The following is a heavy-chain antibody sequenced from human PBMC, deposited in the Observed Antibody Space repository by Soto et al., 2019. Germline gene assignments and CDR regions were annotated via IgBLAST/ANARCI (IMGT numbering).Heavy chain of an antibody. CDR2: IMRILGIA. V-gene: IGHV1-69*02. J-gene: IGHJ4*02. CDR1: CGSFFSYT. CDR3: ASVAYCTNGVCYNPDYYFDY. D-gene: IGHD2-8*01. Sequence: AAVQISSNASCGSFFSYTIICVLRAPAQGLEWMGRIMRILGIANYAQKFQGRVTITADKSTSTAYMELSSLRSEDTAVYYCASVAYCTNGVCYNPDYYFDYWGQGTLVTVSS.